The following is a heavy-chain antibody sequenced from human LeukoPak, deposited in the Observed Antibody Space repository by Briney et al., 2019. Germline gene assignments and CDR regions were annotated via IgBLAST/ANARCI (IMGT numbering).Heavy chain of an antibody. Sequence: ASVKVSCKASGYSITNYAILWVRQAPGQGLEWMGWINPNSGGTNYAQKFQGRVTMTRDTSISTAYVELSRLRSDDTAVYYCARDESSTAAGIGYYFDYWGQGTLVTVSS. J-gene: IGHJ4*02. V-gene: IGHV1-2*02. CDR1: GYSITNYA. CDR2: INPNSGGT. CDR3: ARDESSTAAGIGYYFDY. D-gene: IGHD6-13*01.